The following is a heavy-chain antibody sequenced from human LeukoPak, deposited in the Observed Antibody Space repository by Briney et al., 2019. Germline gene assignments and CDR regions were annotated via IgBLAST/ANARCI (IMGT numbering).Heavy chain of an antibody. V-gene: IGHV5-51*01. CDR2: IFPGDSDT. CDR1: GYTFTNFW. CDR3: ARPRDSSSFGPFDY. J-gene: IGHJ4*02. D-gene: IGHD6-6*01. Sequence: GESLKISCKVSGYTFTNFWLGWVRQMPGKGLEWVGIIFPGDSDTRYSPSFQGQVTISADKSINTAYLQWRSLKASDTAIYYCARPRDSSSFGPFDYWGQGTLVTVSS.